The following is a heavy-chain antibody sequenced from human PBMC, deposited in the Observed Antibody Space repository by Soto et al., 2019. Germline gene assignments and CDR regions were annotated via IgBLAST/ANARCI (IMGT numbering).Heavy chain of an antibody. CDR1: GYTFTSYV. Sequence: ASVKVSFKASGYTFTSYVISWVRQAPGQVLDCMGWISAYNGNTNYAQTLQGRVTMTTDTPTSTAYMELRSLRSDETDVYYCARDVWAFEWFGELKGHYGMDIWG. CDR2: ISAYNGNT. CDR3: ARDVWAFEWFGELKGHYGMDI. V-gene: IGHV1-18*01. D-gene: IGHD3-10*01. J-gene: IGHJ6*01.